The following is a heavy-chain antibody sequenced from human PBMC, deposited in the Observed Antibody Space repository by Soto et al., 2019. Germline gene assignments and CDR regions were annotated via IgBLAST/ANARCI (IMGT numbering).Heavy chain of an antibody. V-gene: IGHV3-20*04. CDR3: AADGGVVVAVDAFDV. Sequence: EVQLVESGGGVVRPGGSLRLSCAASGFTFDDHGMTWVRQAPGKGLEWVSGITWNGATTGYADSVKGRFTISRDNAKNSLYLQLNSRRVEDTALYYCAADGGVVVAVDAFDVWGQGTMVTVSS. CDR1: GFTFDDHG. D-gene: IGHD6-19*01. CDR2: ITWNGATT. J-gene: IGHJ3*01.